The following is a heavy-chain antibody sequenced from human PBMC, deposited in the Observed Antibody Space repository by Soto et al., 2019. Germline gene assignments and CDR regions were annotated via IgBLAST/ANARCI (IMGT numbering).Heavy chain of an antibody. J-gene: IGHJ4*02. V-gene: IGHV1-8*01. CDR2: MNPNSGNT. CDR1: GYTFTSYD. Sequence: GASVKVSCKASGYTFTSYDINWVRQATGQGLEWMGWMNPNSGNTGYAQKFRGRVTMTRNTSISTAYMELSSLRSEDTAVYYCATDSSFNRWYYWGQGTLVTVSS. CDR3: ATDSSFNRWYY. D-gene: IGHD2-2*01.